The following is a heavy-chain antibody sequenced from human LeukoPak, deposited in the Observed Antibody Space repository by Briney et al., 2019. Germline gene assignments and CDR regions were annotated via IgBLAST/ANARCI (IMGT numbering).Heavy chain of an antibody. D-gene: IGHD2-8*01. CDR1: GYTFTSYG. CDR2: ISAYNGNT. Sequence: ASVKVSCKASGYTFTSYGISWVRQAPGQGLEWMGWISAYNGNTNYAQKLQGRVTMTTDTSTSTAYMDLRSLKSGDTAVYYCARVGFCATGVCYSDSGGFDYWGQGTLVTVSS. CDR3: ARVGFCATGVCYSDSGGFDY. J-gene: IGHJ4*02. V-gene: IGHV1-18*01.